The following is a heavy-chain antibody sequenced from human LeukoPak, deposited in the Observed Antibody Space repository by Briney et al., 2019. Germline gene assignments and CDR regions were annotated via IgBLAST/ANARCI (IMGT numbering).Heavy chain of an antibody. D-gene: IGHD4-17*01. CDR1: GYTFTNYG. CDR2: ISAYNANT. Sequence: GASVKVSCKASGYTFTNYGISWVRQAPGQGLEWMGWISAYNANTNYVQKLQGRVTMTTDTSTTTAYMELRSLRSDDTAVYYCARDYGDNDAFDIWGQGTMVTVSS. CDR3: ARDYGDNDAFDI. J-gene: IGHJ3*02. V-gene: IGHV1-18*01.